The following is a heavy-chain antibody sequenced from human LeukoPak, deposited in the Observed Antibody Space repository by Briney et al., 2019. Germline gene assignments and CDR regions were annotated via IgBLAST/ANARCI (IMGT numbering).Heavy chain of an antibody. CDR1: GFTFSSYW. CDR2: INGDGSIE. Sequence: PGGSLRLSCAASGFTFSSYWMTWVRQAQGKGLEWVSNINGDGSIENYVHSVRGRFSIFRDNAKDALYLQMNSLRVDDTAIYYCARDPIVGDTGGGDYWGQGTLVTVSS. J-gene: IGHJ4*02. V-gene: IGHV3-7*01. D-gene: IGHD1-26*01. CDR3: ARDPIVGDTGGGDY.